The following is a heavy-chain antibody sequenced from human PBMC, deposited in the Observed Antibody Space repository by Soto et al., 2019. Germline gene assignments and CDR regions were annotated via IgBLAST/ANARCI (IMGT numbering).Heavy chain of an antibody. Sequence: SETLSLTCAVSCVSISSSNWWSWVRQPPGKGLEWIGEIYHSGSTNYNPSLRSRVTISVDKSKNQFSLKLSSVTAADTAVYYWARLPIAVAPIDYWGQGTLVTVS. J-gene: IGHJ4*02. V-gene: IGHV4-4*02. CDR2: IYHSGST. CDR1: CVSISSSNW. CDR3: ARLPIAVAPIDY. D-gene: IGHD6-19*01.